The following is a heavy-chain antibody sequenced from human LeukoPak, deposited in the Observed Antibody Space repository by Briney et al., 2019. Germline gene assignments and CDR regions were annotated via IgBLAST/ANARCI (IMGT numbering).Heavy chain of an antibody. J-gene: IGHJ6*02. CDR1: GFTFSSCA. D-gene: IGHD3-3*01. Sequence: LRLSCAASGFTFSSCAMSWVRQAPGKGLEWIGYIYYSGSTYYNPSLKSRVTISVDTSKNQFSLKLSSVTAADTAVYYCARDILRFLEWDYYGMDVWGQGTTVTVSS. CDR3: ARDILRFLEWDYYGMDV. CDR2: IYYSGST. V-gene: IGHV4-31*02.